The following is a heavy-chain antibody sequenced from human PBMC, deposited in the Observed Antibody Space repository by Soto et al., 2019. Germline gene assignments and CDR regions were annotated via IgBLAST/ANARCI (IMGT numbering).Heavy chain of an antibody. J-gene: IGHJ6*02. V-gene: IGHV4-30-4*01. D-gene: IGHD3-22*01. Sequence: KPSETLSLTCTVSGGSISSGDYYRSWIRQPPGKGLELIGYIYYSGSTYYNPSLKSRVTISVDTSKNQFSLKLSSVTAADTAVYYCARTIGNYDSSGRYYYYGMDVWGQGTTVTVSS. CDR3: ARTIGNYDSSGRYYYYGMDV. CDR2: IYYSGST. CDR1: GGSISSGDYY.